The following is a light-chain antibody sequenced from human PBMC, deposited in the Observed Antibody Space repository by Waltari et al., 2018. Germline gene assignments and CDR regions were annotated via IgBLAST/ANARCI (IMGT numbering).Light chain of an antibody. Sequence: QSALTQPASVSGSPGQSIHISCIGTSSDVGAYNYVSWYQQHPGKAPKVMIYDVNKRPSWVYNRCSCSTAGYTASLNVSGLQAEDEADYSCYSSTRSSTWVFGGGTKLTVL. CDR3: YSSTRSSTWV. V-gene: IGLV2-14*01. J-gene: IGLJ3*02. CDR1: SSDVGAYNY. CDR2: DVN.